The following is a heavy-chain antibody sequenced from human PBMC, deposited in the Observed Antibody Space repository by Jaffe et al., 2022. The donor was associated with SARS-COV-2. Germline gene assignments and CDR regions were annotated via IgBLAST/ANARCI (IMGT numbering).Heavy chain of an antibody. CDR2: AWHDGSKE. D-gene: IGHD2-15*01. CDR1: GFAFSVNG. CDR3: ARDIWDCVDGTCYKMLDY. Sequence: QVQLVESGGGVVQPGRSLTLSCAASGFAFSVNGIHWVRQAPGKGLEWVAVAWHDGSKEYYAESVKGRFTISRDNSKNTVYLQMNSLGVEDTAVYYCARDIWDCVDGTCYKMLDYWGQGTLVTVSS. V-gene: IGHV3-33*01. J-gene: IGHJ4*02.